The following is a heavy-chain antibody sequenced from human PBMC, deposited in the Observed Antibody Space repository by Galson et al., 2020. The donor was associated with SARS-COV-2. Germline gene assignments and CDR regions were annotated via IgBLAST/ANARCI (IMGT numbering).Heavy chain of an antibody. CDR3: ARHFSGLLLNWFDP. CDR2: IDPSDSYT. J-gene: IGHJ5*02. D-gene: IGHD3-10*01. V-gene: IGHV5-10-1*01. CDR1: GYSFNSYW. Sequence: HGESLKISCKGSGYSFNSYWISWVRQMPGKGLEWMGRIDPSDSYTNYSPSFQGHVTISAAKSISTAYLQWSTLKASDTAMYYCARHFSGLLLNWFDPWGHGTLVTVSA.